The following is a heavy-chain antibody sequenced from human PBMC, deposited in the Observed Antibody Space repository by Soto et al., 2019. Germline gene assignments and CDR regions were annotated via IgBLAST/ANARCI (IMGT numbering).Heavy chain of an antibody. D-gene: IGHD5-12*01. J-gene: IGHJ6*02. CDR3: ARTSGYDSYYYYGMDV. V-gene: IGHV1-2*04. CDR2: INPNSGGT. CDR1: GYTFTGYY. Sequence: ASVKVSCKASGYTFTGYYMHWVRQAPGQGLEWMGWINPNSGGTNYAQKFQGWVTMTRDTSISTAYMELSRLRSDDTAVYYCARTSGYDSYYYYGMDVWGQGTTVTVSS.